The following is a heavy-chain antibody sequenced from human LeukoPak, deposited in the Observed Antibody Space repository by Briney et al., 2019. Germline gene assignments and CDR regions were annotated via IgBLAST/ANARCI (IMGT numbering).Heavy chain of an antibody. J-gene: IGHJ4*02. D-gene: IGHD3-22*01. Sequence: ASVKVSCKASGYTFTGYYMHWVRQAPGQGLEWMGWVNPNSGGTNYAQKFQGRVTMTRDTSIGTAYMELSRLRSDDTAVYYCARDPSYYDSNGGDWGQGTLVTVSS. V-gene: IGHV1-2*02. CDR1: GYTFTGYY. CDR3: ARDPSYYDSNGGD. CDR2: VNPNSGGT.